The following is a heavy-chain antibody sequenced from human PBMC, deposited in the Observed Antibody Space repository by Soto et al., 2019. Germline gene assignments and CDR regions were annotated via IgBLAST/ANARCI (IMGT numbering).Heavy chain of an antibody. CDR1: GGTFSSYT. D-gene: IGHD5-12*01. Sequence: QVQLVQSGAEVQKPGSSVKVSCKASGGTFSSYTISWVRQAPGQGLEWMGRIIPILGIANYAQKFQGRATITADKSPSTAYMELSSLRSDDTAVYYCARSREGATGVFDIWGQGTMVTVSS. J-gene: IGHJ3*02. CDR3: ARSREGATGVFDI. CDR2: IIPILGIA. V-gene: IGHV1-69*02.